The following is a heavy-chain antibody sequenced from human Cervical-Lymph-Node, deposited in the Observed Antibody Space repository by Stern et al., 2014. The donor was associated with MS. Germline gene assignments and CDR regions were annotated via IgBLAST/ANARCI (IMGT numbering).Heavy chain of an antibody. D-gene: IGHD1-14*01. Sequence: EVQLVESGAEVKKPGESLKISCQCSGYNFRTYWIAWVRQMPGKGLEWMGNIYPGASGTRYNPSLQGQVTISADKSVTTAYLQLSSLKASDSAIYYCARHGGPNWNHEAHNWFDPWGQGTLVTVSS. CDR1: GYNFRTYW. V-gene: IGHV5-51*01. J-gene: IGHJ5*02. CDR2: IYPGASGT. CDR3: ARHGGPNWNHEAHNWFDP.